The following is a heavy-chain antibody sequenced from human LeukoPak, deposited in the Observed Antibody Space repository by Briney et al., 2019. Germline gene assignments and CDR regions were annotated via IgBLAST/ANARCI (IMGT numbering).Heavy chain of an antibody. D-gene: IGHD5-12*01. V-gene: IGHV4-38-2*02. Sequence: SETLSLTCTVSGYFISSGYYWGWIRQPPGKGLEWIGSIYHSGSTYYNPSLKSRVTISVDTSKNQFSLKLSSVTAADTAVYYCARDRNPSGYSQNWFDPWGQGTLVTVSS. CDR3: ARDRNPSGYSQNWFDP. CDR2: IYHSGST. J-gene: IGHJ5*02. CDR1: GYFISSGYY.